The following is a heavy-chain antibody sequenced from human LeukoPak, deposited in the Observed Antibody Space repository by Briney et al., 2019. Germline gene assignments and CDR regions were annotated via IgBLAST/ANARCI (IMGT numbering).Heavy chain of an antibody. J-gene: IGHJ4*02. CDR2: INPNNGGT. CDR1: GYTFTDYY. Sequence: ASIKVSCKASGYTFTDYYIHWVRQAPGQGLEWMGWINPNNGGTNYAQKFQGRVTMTRDTSISTAYIELSRLRSDDTAVYYCSREVDYYDTSDYFPLGYWGQGTLVTVSS. V-gene: IGHV1-2*02. D-gene: IGHD3-22*01. CDR3: SREVDYYDTSDYFPLGY.